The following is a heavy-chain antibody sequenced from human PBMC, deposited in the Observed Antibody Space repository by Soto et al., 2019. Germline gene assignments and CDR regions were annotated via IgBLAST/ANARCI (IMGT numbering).Heavy chain of an antibody. J-gene: IGHJ4*02. CDR1: GGSIGSSY. D-gene: IGHD1-26*01. CDR2: ISFSGST. V-gene: IGHV4-59*08. CDR3: ARHASGTQIYYFDY. Sequence: PSETLSLTCTVSGGSIGSSYWSWVRQPPGKGLEWIAYISFSGSTYYNPSLKSRVTISVDTSKNQFSLKLSSVTAADTAVYYCARHASGTQIYYFDYWGQGTLVTVSS.